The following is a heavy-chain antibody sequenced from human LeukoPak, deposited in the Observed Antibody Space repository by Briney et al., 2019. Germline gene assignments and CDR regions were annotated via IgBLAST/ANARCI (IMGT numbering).Heavy chain of an antibody. J-gene: IGHJ5*02. CDR1: GGTFSSYA. CDR3: ARGFSYDFWSGYSVFGP. Sequence: SVKVSYKASGGTFSSYAISWVRQAPGQGLEWMGGIIPIFGTANYAQKFQGRVTITADESTSTAYMELSSLRSEDTAVYYCARGFSYDFWSGYSVFGPWGQGTLVTVSS. D-gene: IGHD3-3*01. V-gene: IGHV1-69*13. CDR2: IIPIFGTA.